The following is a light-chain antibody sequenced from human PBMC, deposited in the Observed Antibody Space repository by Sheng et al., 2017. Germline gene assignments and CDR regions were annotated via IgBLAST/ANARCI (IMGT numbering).Light chain of an antibody. V-gene: IGKV3-15*01. CDR3: QQYKKWPPLT. CDR1: QSVDTN. Sequence: EIVLTQSPVTLSVFPGERATLSCRASQSVDTNLAWYQQKPGQAPRLLIYGASSTASGVPDFILTISSLQSEDLGVYYCQQYKKWPPLTFGGGTRVEI. J-gene: IGKJ4*01. CDR2: GAS.